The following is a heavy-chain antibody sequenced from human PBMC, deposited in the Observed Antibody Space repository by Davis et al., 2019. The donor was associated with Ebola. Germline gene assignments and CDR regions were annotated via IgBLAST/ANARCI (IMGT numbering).Heavy chain of an antibody. CDR2: IYSGGST. CDR3: ARAPHNYDSSGYYLDY. J-gene: IGHJ4*02. V-gene: IGHV3-53*01. CDR1: VITVSSNY. D-gene: IGHD3-22*01. Sequence: PGGSLRPSCPPSVITVSSNYMSSVRQAPGKRLEWVSVIYSGGSTYYADSVKGRFTTSRDNSKNTLYLQMNSLRAEDTAVYYCARAPHNYDSSGYYLDYWGQGTLVTVSS.